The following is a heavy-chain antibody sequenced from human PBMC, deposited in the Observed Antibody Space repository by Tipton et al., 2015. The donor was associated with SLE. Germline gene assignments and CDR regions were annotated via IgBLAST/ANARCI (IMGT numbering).Heavy chain of an antibody. Sequence: LRLSCTVSGGSISSHYWSWIRQPPGKGLEWIGYIYYSGSTYYNPSLKSRVTISVDTSKNQFSLKLSSVTAADTAVYYCARGGKYYYDSSGYPAFDIWGQGTMVTVSS. CDR1: GGSISSHY. V-gene: IGHV4-59*08. D-gene: IGHD3-22*01. CDR2: IYYSGST. CDR3: ARGGKYYYDSSGYPAFDI. J-gene: IGHJ3*02.